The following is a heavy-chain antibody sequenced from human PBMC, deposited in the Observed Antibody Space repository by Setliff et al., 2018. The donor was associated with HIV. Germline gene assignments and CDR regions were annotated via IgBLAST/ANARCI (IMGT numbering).Heavy chain of an antibody. Sequence: SETLSLTCTVSGGSVSSGGYYWSWIRQPAGKGLEWIGRIYSSGSTYYNPSLKSRVTISVDTSKNQFSLKLSSVTAADTAVYYCARSVGYCSGGSCSNWFDPWGQGTLVTVSS. CDR1: GGSVSSGGYY. D-gene: IGHD2-15*01. J-gene: IGHJ5*02. CDR2: IYSSGST. CDR3: ARSVGYCSGGSCSNWFDP. V-gene: IGHV4-61*02.